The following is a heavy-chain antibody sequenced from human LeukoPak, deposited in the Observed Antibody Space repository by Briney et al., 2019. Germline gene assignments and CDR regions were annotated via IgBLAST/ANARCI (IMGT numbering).Heavy chain of an antibody. D-gene: IGHD2-2*01. Sequence: PGGSLRLSCAASGFTFSSYGMHWVRQAPGKGLEWVAFIRYDGSNKYYADSVKGRFTISRDNSKNTLYLQMNSLRAEDTAVYYCAKSPAASTLYWYFDLWGRGTLVTVSS. CDR3: AKSPAASTLYWYFDL. CDR1: GFTFSSYG. J-gene: IGHJ2*01. CDR2: IRYDGSNK. V-gene: IGHV3-30*02.